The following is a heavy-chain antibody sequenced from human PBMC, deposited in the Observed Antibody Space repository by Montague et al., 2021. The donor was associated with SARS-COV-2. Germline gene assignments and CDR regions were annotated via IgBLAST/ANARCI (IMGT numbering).Heavy chain of an antibody. Sequence: SXTLSLTCTISGGSMRRYYWTWIRQLPGKELEWIGSIYDSGGARYNPSLKSRVSISVDASKNQFSLRVTSVTAADTAVYFCARRGTGNYEILDYWGQGILVTVSS. D-gene: IGHD3-3*01. V-gene: IGHV4-59*01. CDR3: ARRGTGNYEILDY. CDR2: IYDSGGA. CDR1: GGSMRRYY. J-gene: IGHJ4*02.